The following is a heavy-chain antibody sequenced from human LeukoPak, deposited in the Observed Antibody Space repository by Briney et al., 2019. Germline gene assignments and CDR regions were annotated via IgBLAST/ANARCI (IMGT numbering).Heavy chain of an antibody. V-gene: IGHV3-43*02. Sequence: GGPLRLSCAASGFTFDDYAMHWVRQAPGKGLEWVSLISGDGGSTYYGDSVKGRFTISRDNSKNSLYLQMNSLRTEDTALYYCAKEQQYSSSWYDYWGQGTLVTVSS. CDR3: AKEQQYSSSWYDY. D-gene: IGHD6-13*01. J-gene: IGHJ4*02. CDR2: ISGDGGST. CDR1: GFTFDDYA.